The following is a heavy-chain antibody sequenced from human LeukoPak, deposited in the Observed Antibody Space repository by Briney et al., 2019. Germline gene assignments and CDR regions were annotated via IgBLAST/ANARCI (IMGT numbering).Heavy chain of an antibody. CDR1: GGSISSYY. V-gene: IGHV4-59*01. D-gene: IGHD3-10*01. Sequence: PSETLSLTCTVSGGSISSYYWSWIRQPPGKGLEWIGYIYYSGSTNYNPSLKSRVTISVDTSKNQFSLKLSSVTAADTAVYYCARVNMVRGAYYYYYYGMDVWGRGTTVTVSS. CDR2: IYYSGST. J-gene: IGHJ6*02. CDR3: ARVNMVRGAYYYYYYGMDV.